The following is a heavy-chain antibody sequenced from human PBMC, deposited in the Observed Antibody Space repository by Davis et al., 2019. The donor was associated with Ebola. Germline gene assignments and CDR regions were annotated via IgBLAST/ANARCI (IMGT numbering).Heavy chain of an antibody. J-gene: IGHJ4*02. CDR3: ARRGYYYGSGPDL. D-gene: IGHD3-10*01. CDR1: GGSISSYY. CDR2: IKQDGSEK. V-gene: IGHV3-7*01. Sequence: PSETLSLTCTVSGGSISSYYWSWVRQAPGKGLEWVANIKQDGSEKYYVDSVKGRFTISRDNAKNTLSLQMNNLRPEDTAVYYCARRGYYYGSGPDLWGQGTLVTVSS.